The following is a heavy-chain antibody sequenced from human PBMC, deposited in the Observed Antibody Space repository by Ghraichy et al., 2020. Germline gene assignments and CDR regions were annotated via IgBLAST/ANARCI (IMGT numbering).Heavy chain of an antibody. J-gene: IGHJ6*02. CDR2: ISGSGGST. V-gene: IGHV3-23*01. Sequence: GVLRLSCAASGFTFSSYAMSWVRQAPGKGLEWVLAISGSGGSTYYADSVKGRFTISRDNSKNTLYLQMNSLRAEDTAVYYCAKVLGWFGELSDYGMDVWGQGTTVTVSS. CDR3: AKVLGWFGELSDYGMDV. D-gene: IGHD3-10*01. CDR1: GFTFSSYA.